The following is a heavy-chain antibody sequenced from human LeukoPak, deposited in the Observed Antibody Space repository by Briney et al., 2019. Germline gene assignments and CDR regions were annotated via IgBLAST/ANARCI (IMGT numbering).Heavy chain of an antibody. CDR1: GYTFTGYY. Sequence: GASVKVSCKASGYTFTGYYIHWVRQAPGQGLEWMGWINPNSGATNYAQKFQGRVTMTRDTSISTAHMELSRLTSDDTAVYYCAREGDVGSLGAFDIWGQGTMVTVSS. V-gene: IGHV1-2*02. J-gene: IGHJ3*02. CDR2: INPNSGAT. CDR3: AREGDVGSLGAFDI. D-gene: IGHD1-26*01.